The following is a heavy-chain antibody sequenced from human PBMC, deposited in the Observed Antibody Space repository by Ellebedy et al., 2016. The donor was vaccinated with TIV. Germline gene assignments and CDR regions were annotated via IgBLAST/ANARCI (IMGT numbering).Heavy chain of an antibody. Sequence: MPSETLSLTCSISGASINSYYWHWIRQPPGKGLEWIGYIYHSEVTFYNPSLKSRVTMSPDTSKNQFSLKLNSVTAGDTAVYYCARGNILLRDESKGSRLDPWGQGILVTVSS. CDR3: ARGNILLRDESKGSRLDP. V-gene: IGHV4-59*01. CDR2: IYHSEVT. CDR1: GASINSYY. D-gene: IGHD3-10*01. J-gene: IGHJ5*02.